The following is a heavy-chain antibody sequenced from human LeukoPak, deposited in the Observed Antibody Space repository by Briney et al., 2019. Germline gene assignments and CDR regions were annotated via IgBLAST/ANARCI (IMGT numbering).Heavy chain of an antibody. J-gene: IGHJ4*02. CDR2: ITWDSGTT. Sequence: GGSLRLSCAASGFTFDDYTMHWVRQAPGKSLEWVSLITWDSGTTYYKDSVKGRFTISRDNSKNSLYLQMISLRTEDTALYYCAKGYSSGWYPFDYWGQGTLVTVSS. V-gene: IGHV3-43*01. CDR3: AKGYSSGWYPFDY. CDR1: GFTFDDYT. D-gene: IGHD6-19*01.